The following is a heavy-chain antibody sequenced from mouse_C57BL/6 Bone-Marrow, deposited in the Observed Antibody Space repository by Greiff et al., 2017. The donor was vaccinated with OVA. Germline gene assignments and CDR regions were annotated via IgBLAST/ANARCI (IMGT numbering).Heavy chain of an antibody. CDR2: IDPEDGDT. CDR1: GFNITDYY. Sequence: EVQLQQSGAELVRPGASVTLSCTASGFNITDYYMHWVKQRPEQGLEWIGRIDPEDGDTEYAPQFQGKATMTADTSSNTAYLQLSSLTSEDTAVYYCTRGGFPWFAYWGQGTLVTVSA. V-gene: IGHV14-1*01. CDR3: TRGGFPWFAY. J-gene: IGHJ3*01.